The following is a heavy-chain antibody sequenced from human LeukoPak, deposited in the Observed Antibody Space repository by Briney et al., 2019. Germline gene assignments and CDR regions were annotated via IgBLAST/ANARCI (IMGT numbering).Heavy chain of an antibody. CDR1: GLSFTNYA. D-gene: IGHD6-13*01. CDR2: LTGYRGA. Sequence: PGGSLRLSCEASGLSFTNYAMMWVRQAPGKGLQWISTLTGYRGAYYADSGEGRFIISRDISKNTMFLQMYSLRAEDTAVCYCAKGAAAGKVDWFDPWGQGTLVTVSS. J-gene: IGHJ5*02. V-gene: IGHV3-23*01. CDR3: AKGAAAGKVDWFDP.